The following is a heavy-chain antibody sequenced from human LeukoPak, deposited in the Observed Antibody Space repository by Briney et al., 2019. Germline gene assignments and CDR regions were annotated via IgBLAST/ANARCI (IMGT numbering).Heavy chain of an antibody. CDR2: IGTTTSTI. CDR3: ARHDYGGNSGDY. J-gene: IGHJ4*02. CDR1: GFTFSSFS. Sequence: GGSLRLSCAASGFTFSSFSMNWVRQAPGKGLEWVSYIGTTTSTIYYADSVKGRFTISRDNAKNSLYLQMNSLRDEDTAVYYCARHDYGGNSGDYWGQGTLVTVSS. D-gene: IGHD4-23*01. V-gene: IGHV3-48*02.